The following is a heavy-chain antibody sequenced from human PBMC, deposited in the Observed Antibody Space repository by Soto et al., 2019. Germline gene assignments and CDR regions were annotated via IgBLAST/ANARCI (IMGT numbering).Heavy chain of an antibody. V-gene: IGHV5-51*01. CDR2: IYPGDSDT. D-gene: IGHD3-22*01. CDR1: GYSFTNYW. CDR3: ARRNYYYLTGYQDF. Sequence: GESLKISCKGSGYSFTNYWIGWVRQMPGKGLEWKGIIYPGDSDTRYSPSFQGQVTISADKSISTAYLRWSSLKASDTAMYYCARRNYYYLTGYQDFWGEVTLVTFPS. J-gene: IGHJ4*02.